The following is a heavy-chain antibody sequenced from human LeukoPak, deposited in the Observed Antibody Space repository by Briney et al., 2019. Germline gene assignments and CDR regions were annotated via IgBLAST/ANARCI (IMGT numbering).Heavy chain of an antibody. Sequence: GGSLRLSCAASGFAFSSYSMNWVRQAPGKGLEWVSYISSSSSTIYYADSVKGRFTISRDNAQNTLYLQMNSLRADDTAVYYCARGGPSGTCDYWGQGNLVTVSS. CDR2: ISSSSSTI. D-gene: IGHD1-26*01. J-gene: IGHJ4*02. V-gene: IGHV3-48*04. CDR1: GFAFSSYS. CDR3: ARGGPSGTCDY.